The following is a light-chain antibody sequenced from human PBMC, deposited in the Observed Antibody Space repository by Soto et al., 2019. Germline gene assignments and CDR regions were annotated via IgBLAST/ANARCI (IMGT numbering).Light chain of an antibody. V-gene: IGLV2-14*01. Sequence: QSVLTQPASVSGSPGQSITISCTGTSSDVGGYNFVSWYQHHPGKAPKLVIYEISNRPSGVSDRFSGSKSGNTASLTISGLQPEDEADYYCSSYTSSTTLGVFGGGTKVTVL. CDR3: SSYTSSTTLGV. CDR2: EIS. J-gene: IGLJ2*01. CDR1: SSDVGGYNF.